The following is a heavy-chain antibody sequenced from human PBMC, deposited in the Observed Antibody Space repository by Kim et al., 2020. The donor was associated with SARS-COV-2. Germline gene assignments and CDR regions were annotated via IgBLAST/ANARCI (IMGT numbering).Heavy chain of an antibody. D-gene: IGHD1-26*01. V-gene: IGHV4-34*01. J-gene: IGHJ4*02. CDR3: GEGGGGWELHGVDD. Sequence: NPSLKSRVTISVDTSKNQFTLKRSSGTAADTAVYYCGEGGGGWELHGVDDWGQGTLVTVSS.